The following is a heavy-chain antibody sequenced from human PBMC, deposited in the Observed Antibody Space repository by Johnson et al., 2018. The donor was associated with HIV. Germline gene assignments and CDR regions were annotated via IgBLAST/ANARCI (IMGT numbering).Heavy chain of an antibody. V-gene: IGHV3-30-3*01. J-gene: IGHJ3*02. CDR1: GFTFSSYP. CDR3: ARDWEWLNGFDI. D-gene: IGHD3-3*01. CDR2: ISYDGSNK. Sequence: VQLVESGGGVVRPGGSLRLSCAASGFTFSSYPMHWVRQAPGKGLEWVAVISYDGSNKYYADSVKGRFTISRDNSKNTLYPQMTSLRAEDTAMYYCARDWEWLNGFDIWGQGTMVTVSS.